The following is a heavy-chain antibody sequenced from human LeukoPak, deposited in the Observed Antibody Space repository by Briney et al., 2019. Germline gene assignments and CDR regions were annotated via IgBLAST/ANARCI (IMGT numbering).Heavy chain of an antibody. CDR3: AKEWTDGSSGWYAYDY. Sequence: GGSLRLSCAASGFTFSSYAMSWVRQAPGKGLEWVSAISGSGGSTYYADSVKGRFTISRDNSKNTLYLQMNSLRAEDTAIYYCAKEWTDGSSGWYAYDYWGQGTLVTVSS. V-gene: IGHV3-23*01. CDR2: ISGSGGST. J-gene: IGHJ4*01. CDR1: GFTFSSYA. D-gene: IGHD6-19*01.